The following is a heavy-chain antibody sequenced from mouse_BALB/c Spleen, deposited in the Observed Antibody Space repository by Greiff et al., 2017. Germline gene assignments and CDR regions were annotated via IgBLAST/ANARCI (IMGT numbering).Heavy chain of an antibody. V-gene: IGHV2-4-1*01. CDR3: AGLTGTHFAY. Sequence: QVQLQQSGPGLVQPSQSLSITCTVSGFSLTSYGVHWVRQSPGKGLEWLGVIWSGGSTDYNAAFISRLSISKDNSKSQVFFKMNSLQADDTAIYYCAGLTGTHFAYWGQGTLVTVSA. J-gene: IGHJ3*01. D-gene: IGHD4-1*01. CDR1: GFSLTSYG. CDR2: IWSGGST.